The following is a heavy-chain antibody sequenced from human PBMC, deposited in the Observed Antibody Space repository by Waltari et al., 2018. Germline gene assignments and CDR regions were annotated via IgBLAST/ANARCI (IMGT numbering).Heavy chain of an antibody. CDR2: ISSSRSYI. CDR3: ARAQWSSGWPHYFDY. J-gene: IGHJ4*02. D-gene: IGHD6-19*01. Sequence: EVQLVESGGGLVKPGGSLRLSCAASGFTFSSYSMNRVRQAPGKGLEWVSSISSSRSYIYYADSGKGRFTISRDNAKNSLYLQMNSLRAEDTAVYYCARAQWSSGWPHYFDYWGQGTLVTVSS. V-gene: IGHV3-21*01. CDR1: GFTFSSYS.